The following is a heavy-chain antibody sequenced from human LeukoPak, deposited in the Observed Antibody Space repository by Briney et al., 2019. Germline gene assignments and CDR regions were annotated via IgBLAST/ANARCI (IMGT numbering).Heavy chain of an antibody. J-gene: IGHJ5*02. Sequence: GRSLRLSCVVSGFTINNYAMHWVRQAPGKGLEWVALFSYDGSNKNYVDSVKGRFTISRDMSKNTLYLQMDSLTADDTAVYYCAKEGVGARGQVPGSWGQGTLVTVSS. CDR2: FSYDGSNK. CDR3: AKEGVGARGQVPGS. D-gene: IGHD1-26*01. V-gene: IGHV3-30*04. CDR1: GFTINNYA.